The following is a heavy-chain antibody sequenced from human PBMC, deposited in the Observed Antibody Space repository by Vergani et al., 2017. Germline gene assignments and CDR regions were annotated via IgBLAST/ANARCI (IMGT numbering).Heavy chain of an antibody. D-gene: IGHD1-1*01. J-gene: IGHJ1*01. V-gene: IGHV3-30*03. CDR3: ATKSCGTPGCQIGYFRE. CDR2: ISYDGTQK. Sequence: QVHLVESVGGVFQPGRSLRLSCVVSGFTSSYYGMHWVRQAPGKGLEWVAVISYDGTQKYYADSVKGRFTISRDNSKSTLYLQMNSLRTEDTAVYYCATKSCGTPGCQIGYFREWGQGTLVTVSS. CDR1: GFTSSYYG.